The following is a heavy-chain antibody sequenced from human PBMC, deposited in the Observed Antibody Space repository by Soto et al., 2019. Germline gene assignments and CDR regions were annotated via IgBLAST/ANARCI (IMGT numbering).Heavy chain of an antibody. J-gene: IGHJ4*02. V-gene: IGHV1-18*01. D-gene: IGHD1-1*01. Sequence: QVQLVQSGAEVKKPGASVKVSCKASGYTFTNYGVSWVRQAPGQGLEWMGWISGYNGNTKYAQKVQGRVTMTIDTPTSTPYLERGSLRSDDTAGDDCAGDRGVNDNGDYVDYWGQGTRVTVSS. CDR3: AGDRGVNDNGDYVDY. CDR2: ISGYNGNT. CDR1: GYTFTNYG.